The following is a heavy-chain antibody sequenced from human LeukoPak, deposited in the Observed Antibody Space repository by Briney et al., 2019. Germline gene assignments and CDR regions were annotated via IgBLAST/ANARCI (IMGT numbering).Heavy chain of an antibody. CDR1: GYTFTGYY. V-gene: IGHV1-2*02. J-gene: IGHJ4*02. CDR2: INPNSGGT. D-gene: IGHD2-15*01. CDR3: ARVVYCSGGSCYSGGDY. Sequence: ASVKVSCKASGYTFTGYYMHWVRQAPGQGLEWMGWINPNSGGTNYAQKFQGRVTMTRDTSISTAYMELSSLRSEDTAVYYCARVVYCSGGSCYSGGDYWGQGTLVTVSS.